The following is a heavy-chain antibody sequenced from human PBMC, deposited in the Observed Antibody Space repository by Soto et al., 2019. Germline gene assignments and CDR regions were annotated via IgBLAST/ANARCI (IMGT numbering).Heavy chain of an antibody. CDR2: IDPSDSQT. CDR3: ARQIYDSDTGPNFQYYFDS. J-gene: IGHJ4*02. V-gene: IGHV5-10-1*01. D-gene: IGHD3-22*01. CDR1: GYSFAGYW. Sequence: GESLKISCKESGYSFAGYWITWVRQKPGKGLEWMGRIDPSDSQTYYSPSFRGHVTISVTKSITTVFLQWSSLRASDTAMYYCARQIYDSDTGPNFQYYFDSWGQGTPVTVSS.